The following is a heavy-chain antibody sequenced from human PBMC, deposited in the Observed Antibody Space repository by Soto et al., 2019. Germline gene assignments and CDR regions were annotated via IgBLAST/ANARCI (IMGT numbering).Heavy chain of an antibody. CDR3: ASTYYNASSGPFDY. J-gene: IGHJ4*02. Sequence: SETLSLTCTVSCGSISSCNYYWSWIRQHPGKGLEWIGYIYYSGSTYYNPSLKSRVTISVDTSKNQFSLKLSSVTAADTAVYYCASTYYNASSGPFDYWGQGTLVTVSS. V-gene: IGHV4-31*03. D-gene: IGHD3-22*01. CDR1: CGSISSCNYY. CDR2: IYYSGST.